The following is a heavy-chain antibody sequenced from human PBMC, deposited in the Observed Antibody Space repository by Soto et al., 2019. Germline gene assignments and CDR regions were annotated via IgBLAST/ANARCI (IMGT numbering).Heavy chain of an antibody. D-gene: IGHD6-13*01. V-gene: IGHV1-2*02. J-gene: IGHJ5*02. Sequence: ASVKVSCKASGYTFTGYDMHWVRQAPGQGLEWMGWINPNSGGTNYAQKFQGRVTMTRDTSISTAYMELSRLRSDDTAVYYCAREGGNSSSWYWGWFDPWGQGTLVTVSS. CDR3: AREGGNSSSWYWGWFDP. CDR2: INPNSGGT. CDR1: GYTFTGYD.